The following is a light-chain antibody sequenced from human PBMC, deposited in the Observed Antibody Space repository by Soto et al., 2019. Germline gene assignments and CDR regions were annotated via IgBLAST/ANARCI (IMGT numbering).Light chain of an antibody. V-gene: IGLV2-8*01. CDR1: GIDVGGSNS. Sequence: QSALTQPPSASGSPGQSVTISCTGVGIDVGGSNSVSWYQQHPGKAPTLLIYGVTRRPSGVPDRFSGSKSGNTASLTVSGLQAEDEADYYCRSSAGSNILVFGGGTKLTVL. J-gene: IGLJ2*01. CDR2: GVT. CDR3: RSSAGSNILV.